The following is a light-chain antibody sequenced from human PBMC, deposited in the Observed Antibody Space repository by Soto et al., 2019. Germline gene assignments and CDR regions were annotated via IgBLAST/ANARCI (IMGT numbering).Light chain of an antibody. CDR1: QSVSSSY. CDR3: QQYNHWPPLT. CDR2: GVS. Sequence: EIVLTQSPGTLSLSPGERATLSCRASQSVSSSYLAWYQQKPGQAPRLLIYGVSSRATGIPDRFSGSGSGTDFTLTISRLEPEDFAVYYCQQYNHWPPLTFGGGTRVEIK. V-gene: IGKV3-20*01. J-gene: IGKJ4*01.